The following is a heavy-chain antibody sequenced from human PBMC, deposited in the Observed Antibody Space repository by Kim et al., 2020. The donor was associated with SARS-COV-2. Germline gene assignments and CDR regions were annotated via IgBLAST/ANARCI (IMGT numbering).Heavy chain of an antibody. D-gene: IGHD3-10*01. CDR2: ISAYNGNT. J-gene: IGHJ6*02. Sequence: ASVKVSCKASGYTFTSYGISWVRQAPGQGLEWMGWISAYNGNTNYAQKLQGRVTMTTDTSTSTAYMELRSLRSDDTAVYYCARDGFGEHSRGLYGIDVWGQGTTVTVSS. V-gene: IGHV1-18*01. CDR3: ARDGFGEHSRGLYGIDV. CDR1: GYTFTSYG.